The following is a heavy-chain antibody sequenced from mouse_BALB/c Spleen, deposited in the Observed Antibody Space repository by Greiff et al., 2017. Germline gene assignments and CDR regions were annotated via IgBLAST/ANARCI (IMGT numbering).Heavy chain of an antibody. CDR2: ISNGGGST. Sequence: EVQRVESGGGLVQPGGSLKLSCAASGFTFSSYTMSWVRQTPEKRLEWVAYISNGGGSTYYPDTVKGRFTISRDNAKNTLYLQMSSLKSEDTAMYYCARHGNGYYVYYAMDYWGQGTSVTVSS. V-gene: IGHV5-12-2*01. J-gene: IGHJ4*01. CDR1: GFTFSSYT. D-gene: IGHD2-3*01. CDR3: ARHGNGYYVYYAMDY.